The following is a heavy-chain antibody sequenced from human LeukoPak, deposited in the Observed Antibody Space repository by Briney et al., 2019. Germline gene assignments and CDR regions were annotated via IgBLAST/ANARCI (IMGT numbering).Heavy chain of an antibody. CDR1: GFTVSSNY. V-gene: IGHV3-53*04. D-gene: IGHD6-13*01. CDR3: ARVVKQLVPHYYYYYGMDV. J-gene: IGHJ6*02. CDR2: IYSGGST. Sequence: GGSLRLSCAASGFTVSSNYMSWVRQAPGKGLEWVSVIYSGGSTYYADSVKGRFTISRHNSKNTLYLQMNSLRAEDTAVYYCARVVKQLVPHYYYYYGMDVWGQGTTVTVSS.